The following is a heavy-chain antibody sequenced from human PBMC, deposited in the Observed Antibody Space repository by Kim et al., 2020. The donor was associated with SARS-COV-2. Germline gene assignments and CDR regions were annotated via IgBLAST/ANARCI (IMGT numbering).Heavy chain of an antibody. CDR2: IYYSGST. Sequence: SETMSLTCTVSGGSISSGGHYWSWIRQHPGKGLEWIGYIYYSGSTYYNPSLKSRVTISVDTSKHQYSLKLSSVTAADTAVNYCAREGMKYLFVIWGQGT. D-gene: IGHD3-10*01. V-gene: IGHV4-31*03. CDR3: AREGMKYLFVI. J-gene: IGHJ3*02. CDR1: GGSISSGGHY.